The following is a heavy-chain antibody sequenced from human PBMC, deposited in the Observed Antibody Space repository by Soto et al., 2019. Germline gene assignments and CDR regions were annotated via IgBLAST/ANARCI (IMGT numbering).Heavy chain of an antibody. V-gene: IGHV3-23*01. CDR1: GFTFSSYA. Sequence: EVQLLESGGGLVQPGGSLRLSCAASGFTFSSYAMSWVRQAPGKGLEWFSAISGSGGSTYYADSVKGRFTISRDNSKNTLYLQMNSLRAEDTAVYYCAKAQLLWFGEFPPDYFDYWGQGTLVTVSS. CDR3: AKAQLLWFGEFPPDYFDY. J-gene: IGHJ4*02. CDR2: ISGSGGST. D-gene: IGHD3-10*01.